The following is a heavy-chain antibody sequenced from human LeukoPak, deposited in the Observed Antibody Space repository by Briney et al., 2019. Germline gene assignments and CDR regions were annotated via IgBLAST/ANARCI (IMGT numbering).Heavy chain of an antibody. CDR3: AREPIGSSGYYHDY. J-gene: IGHJ4*02. D-gene: IGHD3-22*01. CDR2: IIPIFGTA. Sequence: GASVKVSCKASGGTFSSYAISWVRQAPGQGLEWMGGIIPIFGTANYAQKLQGRVTITADESTSTAYMELSSLRSEDTSVYYCAREPIGSSGYYHDYWGQGTLVTVSS. CDR1: GGTFSSYA. V-gene: IGHV1-69*13.